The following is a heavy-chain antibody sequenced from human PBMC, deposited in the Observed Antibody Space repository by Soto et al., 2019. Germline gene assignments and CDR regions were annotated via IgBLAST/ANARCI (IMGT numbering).Heavy chain of an antibody. CDR1: EFTFSDYW. CDR2: INSAGSTT. Sequence: EVQLVESGGGLVQPGGSLRLSCATSEFTFSDYWMHWVRQAPGKGLVWVSRINSAGSTTNYADSVKGRFTVSRDNAKNTLYLQINSLRADDTAVYYFARGGLWAYWLGPWGQGTLVTVSS. J-gene: IGHJ5*02. V-gene: IGHV3-74*01. D-gene: IGHD5-18*01. CDR3: ARGGLWAYWLGP.